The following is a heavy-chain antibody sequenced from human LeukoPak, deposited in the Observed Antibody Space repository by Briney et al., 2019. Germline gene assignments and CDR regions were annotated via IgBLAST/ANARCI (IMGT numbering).Heavy chain of an antibody. D-gene: IGHD6-6*01. CDR3: ARDPLGYSSSSWNYYYMDV. V-gene: IGHV1-18*01. CDR2: ISAYNGNT. J-gene: IGHJ6*03. Sequence: GASVKVSCKASGYTFTSYGISWVRQAPGQGLEWMGWISAYNGNTNYAQKLQGRVTMTTDTSTSTAHMELRSLRSDDTAVYYCARDPLGYSSSSWNYYYMDVWGKGTTVTVSS. CDR1: GYTFTSYG.